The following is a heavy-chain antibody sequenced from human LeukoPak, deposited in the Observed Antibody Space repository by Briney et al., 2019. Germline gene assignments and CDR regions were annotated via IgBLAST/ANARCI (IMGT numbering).Heavy chain of an antibody. D-gene: IGHD5-12*01. V-gene: IGHV4-59*01. CDR2: LFYSGNT. CDR1: GFTFNRYA. CDR3: GRVRTGNTGSPEYFED. J-gene: IGHJ1*01. Sequence: PGGSLRLSCAASGFTFNRYAMSWIRQPPGKGLEWVGYLFYSGNTNSNPSLKSRVTISADTSKNQLSLRLNSVTAADTAVYFCGRVRTGNTGSPEYFEDWGQGTLVTVSS.